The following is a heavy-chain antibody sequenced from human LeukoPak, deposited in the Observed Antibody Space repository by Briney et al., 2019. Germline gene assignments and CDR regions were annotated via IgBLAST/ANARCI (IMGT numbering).Heavy chain of an antibody. CDR1: GFTFSDYY. V-gene: IGHV3-11*01. Sequence: GGSLRLSCAASGFTFSDYYMSWIRQAPGKGLEWVSYFSSSGSTIYYADSVKGRITISRDNAKNSLYLQMNSLRAEDTAVYYCARDRRLIAVAGTVGFFDYWGQGTLVTVSS. J-gene: IGHJ4*02. D-gene: IGHD6-19*01. CDR3: ARDRRLIAVAGTVGFFDY. CDR2: FSSSGSTI.